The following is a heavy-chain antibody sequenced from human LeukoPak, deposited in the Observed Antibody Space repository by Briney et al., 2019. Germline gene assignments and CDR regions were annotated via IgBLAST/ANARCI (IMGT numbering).Heavy chain of an antibody. CDR2: ISSSSSTI. J-gene: IGHJ4*02. CDR3: AKDLGYSSGWYCDY. CDR1: GFTFSSYS. Sequence: GGSLRLSCAASGFTFSSYSMNWVRQAPGKGLEWVSYISSSSSTIYYADSVKGRFTISRDNSKNTLYLQMNSLRAEDTAVYYCAKDLGYSSGWYCDYWGQGTLVTVSS. D-gene: IGHD6-19*01. V-gene: IGHV3-48*01.